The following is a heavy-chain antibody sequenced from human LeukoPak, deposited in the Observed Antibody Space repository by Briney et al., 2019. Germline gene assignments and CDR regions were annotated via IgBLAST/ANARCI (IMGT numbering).Heavy chain of an antibody. Sequence: GASVKVSCKASGYTFTGYYMHWVRQAPGQGLEWMGWINPNSGGTNYAQKFQGRVTMTRDTSISTVYMELSRLRSDDTAVYYCARGPLWFGERYFDYWGQGTLVTVSS. CDR3: ARGPLWFGERYFDY. V-gene: IGHV1-2*02. D-gene: IGHD3-10*01. CDR1: GYTFTGYY. J-gene: IGHJ4*02. CDR2: INPNSGGT.